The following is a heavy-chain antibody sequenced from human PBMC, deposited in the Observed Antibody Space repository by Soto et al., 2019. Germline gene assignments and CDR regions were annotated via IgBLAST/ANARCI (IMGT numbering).Heavy chain of an antibody. J-gene: IGHJ4*02. CDR1: GFTVSSNY. V-gene: IGHV3-66*01. D-gene: IGHD1-7*01. CDR2: IYSGGST. CDR3: AQTGTTWF. Sequence: GSLRLSCAASGFTVSSNYMSWVRQAPGKGLEWVSVIYSGGSTYYADSVKGRFTISRDNAKNSLYLQMNSLRAEDTAVYYCAQTGTTWFWGQGILVTVSS.